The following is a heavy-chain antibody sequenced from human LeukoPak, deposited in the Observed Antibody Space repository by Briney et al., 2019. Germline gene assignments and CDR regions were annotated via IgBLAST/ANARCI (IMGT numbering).Heavy chain of an antibody. J-gene: IGHJ3*01. V-gene: IGHV3-23*01. Sequence: PGGSLRLSCAASGFTLSSYGMSWVRQAPGKGLEWVSTIASGGTTFYADSVKGRFTVSRDNSKNTLILQVNSLRAEDTAVYFCAKVRAPRSAFDVWGQGTMVTVSS. CDR1: GFTLSSYG. CDR2: IASGGTT. CDR3: AKVRAPRSAFDV.